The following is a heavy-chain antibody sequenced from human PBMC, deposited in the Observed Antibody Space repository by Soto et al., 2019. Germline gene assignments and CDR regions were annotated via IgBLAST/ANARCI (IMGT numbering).Heavy chain of an antibody. D-gene: IGHD1-1*01. V-gene: IGHV1-18*01. Sequence: QVHLVQSGAEVKKPGVSVKVSCKGSGYTFTSYGITWVRQAPGQGLEWMGWISAHNGNTDYAQKLQGRVTVTRDTSTSTAYMELRSLRSDDTAVYYCARGRYGDYWGQGAVVTVSS. J-gene: IGHJ4*02. CDR1: GYTFTSYG. CDR3: ARGRYGDY. CDR2: ISAHNGNT.